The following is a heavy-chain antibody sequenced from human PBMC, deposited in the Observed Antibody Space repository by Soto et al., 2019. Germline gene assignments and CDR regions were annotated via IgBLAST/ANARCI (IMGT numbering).Heavy chain of an antibody. J-gene: IGHJ3*02. CDR1: GFTFSNYS. CDR3: AKERAGFWSGSFTPDAFDI. V-gene: IGHV3-48*01. CDR2: ISSSGTTI. D-gene: IGHD3-3*01. Sequence: EVQLVESGGGLVQPGGSLRLSCAAFGFTFSNYSMNWVRQAPGKGLEWVSYISSSGTTIYYADSVKGRFTISRDNAKNSLFLQMNRLRAEDTAVYYCAKERAGFWSGSFTPDAFDIWGQGTLVTVSS.